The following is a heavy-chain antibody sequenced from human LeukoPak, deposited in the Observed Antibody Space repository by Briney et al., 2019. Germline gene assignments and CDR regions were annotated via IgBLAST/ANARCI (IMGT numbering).Heavy chain of an antibody. Sequence: RASVKVSCKASRNSFDGYYIHWVRQAPRQGLQWMGVIDPTDGLTTYSQIFQGRVTMTSDMSTSTVYMELSSLTSDDSAVHYCARDASRGSGSPYNWFAPWGQGSLVTVSS. CDR1: RNSFDGYY. J-gene: IGHJ5*02. D-gene: IGHD3-10*01. CDR3: ARDASRGSGSPYNWFAP. V-gene: IGHV1-46*02. CDR2: IDPTDGLT.